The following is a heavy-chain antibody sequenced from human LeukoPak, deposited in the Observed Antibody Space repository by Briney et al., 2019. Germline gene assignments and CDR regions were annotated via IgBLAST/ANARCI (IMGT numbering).Heavy chain of an antibody. CDR1: GYTFTDYY. D-gene: IGHD6-13*01. Sequence: GASVKVSCKPSGYTFTDYYMHWVRQAPGQGLEWMGWISAYNGNTNYAQKLQGRVTMTTDTSTSTAYMELRSLRSDDTAVYYCASSGRIAAAGDPFDYWGQGTLVTVSS. J-gene: IGHJ4*02. CDR2: ISAYNGNT. CDR3: ASSGRIAAAGDPFDY. V-gene: IGHV1-18*04.